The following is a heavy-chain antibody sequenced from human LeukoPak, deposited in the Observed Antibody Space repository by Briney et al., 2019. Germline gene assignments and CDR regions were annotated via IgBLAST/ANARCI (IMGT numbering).Heavy chain of an antibody. Sequence: SGTLSLTCDVSGGSIDITNYWSWIRQPAAKGLEWIGRIYTSGSTNYNPSLKSRVTMSVDTSKNQFSLKLTSVTAADTAVYYCAREGAEVRGVLVKYYFDYWGQGALVTVSS. V-gene: IGHV4-4*07. D-gene: IGHD3-10*01. CDR1: GGSIDITNY. CDR2: IYTSGST. CDR3: AREGAEVRGVLVKYYFDY. J-gene: IGHJ4*02.